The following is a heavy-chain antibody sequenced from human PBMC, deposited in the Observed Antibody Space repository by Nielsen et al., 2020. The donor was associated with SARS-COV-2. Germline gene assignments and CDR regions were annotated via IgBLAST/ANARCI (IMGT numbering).Heavy chain of an antibody. J-gene: IGHJ4*02. V-gene: IGHV3-23*01. CDR3: AKDRRWELHPHDY. CDR2: ISGSGGGT. D-gene: IGHD1-26*01. Sequence: GESLKISCAASGFTFSSYAMSWVRQAPGKGLEWVSAISGSGGGTYYADSVKGRFTISRDNSKNTLYLQMNSLRAEDTAVYYCAKDRRWELHPHDYWGQGTLVTVSS. CDR1: GFTFSSYA.